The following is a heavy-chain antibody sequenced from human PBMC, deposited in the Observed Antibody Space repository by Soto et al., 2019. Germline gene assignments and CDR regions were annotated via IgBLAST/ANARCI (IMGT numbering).Heavy chain of an antibody. CDR2: IDPSDSYT. J-gene: IGHJ5*02. D-gene: IGHD3-22*01. Sequence: GESLKISCKGSGYSFTSYWISWVRQMPGKGLEWMGRIDPSDSYTNYSPSFQGHVTISADKSISTAYLQWSSLKASDTAMYYCARPYYDSSGYPYNWFDPWGQGTLVTVSS. CDR3: ARPYYDSSGYPYNWFDP. CDR1: GYSFTSYW. V-gene: IGHV5-10-1*01.